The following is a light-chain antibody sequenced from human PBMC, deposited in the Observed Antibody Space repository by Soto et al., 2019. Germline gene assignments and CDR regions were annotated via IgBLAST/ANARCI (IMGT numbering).Light chain of an antibody. V-gene: IGKV3-15*01. CDR2: GAS. Sequence: EIGVTKSPTTLSVSPGERATLSCRASQSVSSDLAWYHQKPGQAPRLLIYGASTRATGIPARFSGSGSGTEFTLTINSLQSEDFAVYYCQQYNNWPRTFGQGTKV. J-gene: IGKJ1*01. CDR1: QSVSSD. CDR3: QQYNNWPRT.